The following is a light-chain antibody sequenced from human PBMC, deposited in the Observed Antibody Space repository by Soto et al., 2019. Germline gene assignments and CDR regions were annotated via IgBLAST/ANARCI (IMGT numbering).Light chain of an antibody. J-gene: IGLJ1*01. CDR3: CSYTRTSNHYF. CDR2: EVR. CDR1: SRDLGGYDY. Sequence: QSALAQPDSATGSTGQSTTSSCTGTSRDLGGYDYVSWYQQRPGKAPKLMIYEVRYRPSGVSNRFSGSKSGNTASLTISGLQADDEAVYYCCSYTRTSNHYFFGSGTKVTVL. V-gene: IGLV2-14*01.